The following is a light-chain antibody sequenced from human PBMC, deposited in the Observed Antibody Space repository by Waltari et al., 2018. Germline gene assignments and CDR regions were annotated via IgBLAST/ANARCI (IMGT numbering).Light chain of an antibody. CDR2: KAS. V-gene: IGKV1-5*03. CDR1: QSIYKW. J-gene: IGKJ1*01. CDR3: QQYTTYPET. Sequence: DIQMTQSPSTLSASVGETVIITCRASQSIYKWLAWYQQKPGKVPKLLIWKASNLQSGVPSRFSGSDSGTDFSLTISSVQPDDFATYYCQQYTTYPETFGQGTKVEIK.